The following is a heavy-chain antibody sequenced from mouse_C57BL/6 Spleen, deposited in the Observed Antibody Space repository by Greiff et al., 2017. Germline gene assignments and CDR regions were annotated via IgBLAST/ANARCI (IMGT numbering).Heavy chain of an antibody. CDR1: GYTFTDYN. D-gene: IGHD1-1*01. V-gene: IGHV1-22*01. CDR3: ARSDNYYGSPFFAY. CDR2: INPNNGGT. J-gene: IGHJ3*01. Sequence: VQLQQSGPELVKPGASVKMSCKASGYTFTDYNMHWVKQSHGKSLEWIGYINPNNGGTSYNQKFKGKATLTVNKSSSTAYMELRSPTSEDSAVYYCARSDNYYGSPFFAYWGQGTLVTVSA.